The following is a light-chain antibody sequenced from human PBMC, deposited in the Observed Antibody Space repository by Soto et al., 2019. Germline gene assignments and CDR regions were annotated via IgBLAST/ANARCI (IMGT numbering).Light chain of an antibody. CDR3: QTWGTGIKV. CDR1: SGHSSYA. Sequence: QPVLTQSPSASASLGASVKLTCTLSSGHSSYAIAWHQQRPETGPRYLMKLNSDGSHSKGDGIPDRFSASSSGAEHYPTTSSLQTEDEADYYCQTWGTGIKVFGGGTKLTVL. V-gene: IGLV4-69*01. J-gene: IGLJ2*01. CDR2: LNSDGSH.